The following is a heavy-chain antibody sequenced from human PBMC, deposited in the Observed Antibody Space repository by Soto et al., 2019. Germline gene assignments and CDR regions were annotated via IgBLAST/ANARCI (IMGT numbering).Heavy chain of an antibody. J-gene: IGHJ4*02. CDR1: GGSISVYY. CDR3: ARGVGSSPPRY. CDR2: IYASGSP. Sequence: QVQLQESGPGQVKPSETLSLTCTISGGSISVYYWSWIRQSPGQALEWIGYIYASGSPYYNPSLRSRGLISADTSKSQVSLELTSATAADTAVYFCARGVGSSPPRYWGRGTLVTVSS. V-gene: IGHV4-59*01. D-gene: IGHD1-26*01.